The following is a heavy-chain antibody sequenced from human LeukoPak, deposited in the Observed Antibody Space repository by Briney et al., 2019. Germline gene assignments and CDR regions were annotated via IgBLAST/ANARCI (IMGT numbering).Heavy chain of an antibody. Sequence: ASVKVSCKASGYSFTTYYMHWMRQAPGQGLEWMGTMNPRGGSTNYAQKFQGRVTITADESTSTAYMELSSLRSEDTAVYYCARVRGGSYQPLFDYWGQGTLVTVSS. CDR1: GYSFTTYY. CDR3: ARVRGGSYQPLFDY. CDR2: MNPRGGST. V-gene: IGHV1-46*01. J-gene: IGHJ4*02. D-gene: IGHD1-26*01.